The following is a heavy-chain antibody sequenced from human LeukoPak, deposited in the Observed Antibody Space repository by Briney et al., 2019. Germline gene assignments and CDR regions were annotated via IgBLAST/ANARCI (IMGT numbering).Heavy chain of an antibody. J-gene: IGHJ6*03. V-gene: IGHV3-21*01. CDR3: TRRGSGKSFYYMDV. CDR1: GFTFASHT. CDR2: ISSTVPYI. D-gene: IGHD3-16*01. Sequence: PGGSLRLSCTTSGFTFASHTMNWVRQAPGKGLEWVASISSTVPYIYYADSLEGRFTISRDNAENSVSLQMASLRVGDTAVYYCTRRGSGKSFYYMDVWGKGTTVTVS.